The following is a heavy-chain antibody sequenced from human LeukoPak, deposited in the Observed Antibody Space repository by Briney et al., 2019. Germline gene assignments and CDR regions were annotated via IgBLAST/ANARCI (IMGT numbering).Heavy chain of an antibody. CDR1: GFTFSSYN. CDR3: ARDPSRSWWGYFDY. D-gene: IGHD6-13*01. V-gene: IGHV3-23*01. CDR2: FSESSGSA. J-gene: IGHJ4*02. Sequence: PGGSLRLSCAASGFTFSSYNMNWVRQAPGKGLEWISTFSESSGSAHYADSVKGRFTISRDISKNTLYLQMNSLRAEDTAVYYCARDPSRSWWGYFDYWGQGALVTVSS.